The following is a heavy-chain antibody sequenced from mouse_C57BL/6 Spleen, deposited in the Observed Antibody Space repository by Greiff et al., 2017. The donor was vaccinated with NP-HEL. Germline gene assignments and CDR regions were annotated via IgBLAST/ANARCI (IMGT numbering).Heavy chain of an antibody. D-gene: IGHD1-1*01. J-gene: IGHJ2*01. Sequence: EVQLVESGGGLVKPGGSLKLSCAASGFTFSDYGMHWVRQAPEKGLEWVAYISSGSSTIYYADTVKGRFTISRDNAKNTLFLQMTSLRSEDTAMYYCARSLGNYYGSTNFDYWGQGTTLTVSS. V-gene: IGHV5-17*01. CDR2: ISSGSSTI. CDR1: GFTFSDYG. CDR3: ARSLGNYYGSTNFDY.